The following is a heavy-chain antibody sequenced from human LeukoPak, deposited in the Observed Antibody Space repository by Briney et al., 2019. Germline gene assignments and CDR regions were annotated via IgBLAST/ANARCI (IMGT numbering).Heavy chain of an antibody. D-gene: IGHD2-15*01. V-gene: IGHV3-30*18. CDR3: AKGEPRKAVVAAWIDY. J-gene: IGHJ4*02. CDR2: ISYDGTDK. CDR1: GFTFSSFA. Sequence: GGSLRLSCAASGFTFSSFAIHWVRQAPGKGLEWLAVISYDGTDKFYADSVKGRFTISRDNSKNTLYLQMNSLRAEDTAVYFCAKGEPRKAVVAAWIDYWGQGAQVTVSS.